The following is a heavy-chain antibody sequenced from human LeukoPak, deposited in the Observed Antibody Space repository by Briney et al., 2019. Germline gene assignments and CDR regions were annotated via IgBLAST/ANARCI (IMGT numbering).Heavy chain of an antibody. Sequence: GGSLRLSCAASGFTFSNYWMTWVRQAPGKGLEWVSYISSSSSYTNYADSVKGRFTISRDNAKNSLYLQMNSLRDEDTAVYYCARIAVAKGDFDYWGQGTLVTVSS. CDR1: GFTFSNYW. D-gene: IGHD6-19*01. CDR2: ISSSSSYT. CDR3: ARIAVAKGDFDY. V-gene: IGHV3-11*03. J-gene: IGHJ4*02.